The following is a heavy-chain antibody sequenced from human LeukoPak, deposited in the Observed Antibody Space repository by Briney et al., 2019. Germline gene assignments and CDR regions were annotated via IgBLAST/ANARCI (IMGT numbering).Heavy chain of an antibody. Sequence: PGGSLRLSCAASGFTFDDYAMHWVRQAPGKGLEWVSRINSDGSSTTYADSVKGRFTISRDNAKNTLYLQMNSLRAEDTAVYYCATTPGYCSSTSCFEYFQHWGRGTLVTVSS. J-gene: IGHJ1*01. CDR1: GFTFDDYA. CDR3: ATTPGYCSSTSCFEYFQH. CDR2: INSDGSST. V-gene: IGHV3-74*01. D-gene: IGHD2-2*03.